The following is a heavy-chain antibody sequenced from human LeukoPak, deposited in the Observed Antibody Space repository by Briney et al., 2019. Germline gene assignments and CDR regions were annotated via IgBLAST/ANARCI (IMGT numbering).Heavy chain of an antibody. CDR1: GFTFSSYA. D-gene: IGHD3-10*01. Sequence: PRGSLRLSCAASGFTFSSYAMHWVRQAPGKGLEWVAVISYDGSNKYYADSVKGRFTISRDNSKNTLYLQMNSLRAEDTAVYYCAREPGEGHSTLMEYYYGMDVWGQGTTVTVSS. CDR3: AREPGEGHSTLMEYYYGMDV. J-gene: IGHJ6*02. CDR2: ISYDGSNK. V-gene: IGHV3-30-3*01.